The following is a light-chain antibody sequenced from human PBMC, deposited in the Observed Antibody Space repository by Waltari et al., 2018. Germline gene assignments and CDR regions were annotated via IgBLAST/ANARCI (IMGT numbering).Light chain of an antibody. CDR1: QGLVSSDGNTY. J-gene: IGKJ1*01. V-gene: IGKV2-30*01. CDR2: KVS. Sequence: DVAMTQSPLSLPVTLGQPASISCRSSQGLVSSDGNTYFNWFQQRPGQAPRRLLYKVSNRDSGVPERFRVSGSGTDFTLRISRVEAEDVGVYYCMQGTHWPWTFGQGTKVEIK. CDR3: MQGTHWPWT.